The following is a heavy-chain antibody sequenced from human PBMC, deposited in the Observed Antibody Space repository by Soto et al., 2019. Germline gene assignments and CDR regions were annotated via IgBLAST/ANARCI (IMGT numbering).Heavy chain of an antibody. D-gene: IGHD2-15*01. J-gene: IGHJ5*02. CDR1: GYTFPSYG. CDR2: ISAHNGHT. CDR3: ARDGGGGPDL. Sequence: QVHLVQSGAEVKKPGASVKVSCKASGYTFPSYGISWIRQAPGQGLVWMGWISAHNGHTKYTQNFQGRFTMTTDISTSTAHMELRGLRSDDTAVYYCARDGGGGPDLWVRGTLVTVYS. V-gene: IGHV1-18*01.